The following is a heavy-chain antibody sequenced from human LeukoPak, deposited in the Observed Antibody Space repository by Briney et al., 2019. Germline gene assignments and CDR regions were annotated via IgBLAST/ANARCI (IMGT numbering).Heavy chain of an antibody. J-gene: IGHJ5*02. CDR2: VDKRRMP. CDR1: TPSITSGTAY. Sequence: SPSLSLTCTVATPSITSGTAYCGWLQGQPGKGLETFGYVDKRRMPHLHPCLKSRCLITLGTSKNQVSLKVGSVTAADTAVYYCARTPYFSDRSCYFLDGWFDPGGQGTLVTVSS. CDR3: ARTPYFSDRSCYFLDGWFDP. D-gene: IGHD3-22*01. V-gene: IGHV4-31*03.